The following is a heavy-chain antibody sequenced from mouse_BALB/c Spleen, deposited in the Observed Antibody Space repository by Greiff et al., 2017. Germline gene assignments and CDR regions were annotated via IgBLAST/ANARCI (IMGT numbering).Heavy chain of an antibody. CDR2: ISSGSSTI. V-gene: IGHV5-17*02. J-gene: IGHJ4*01. Sequence: EVNVVESGGGLVQPGGSRKLSCAASGFTFSSFGMHWVRQAPEKGLEWVAYISSGSSTIYYADTVKGRFTISRDNPKNTLFLQMTSLRSEDTAMYYCAREGNLYAMDYWGQGTSVTVSS. CDR3: AREGNLYAMDY. D-gene: IGHD2-1*01. CDR1: GFTFSSFG.